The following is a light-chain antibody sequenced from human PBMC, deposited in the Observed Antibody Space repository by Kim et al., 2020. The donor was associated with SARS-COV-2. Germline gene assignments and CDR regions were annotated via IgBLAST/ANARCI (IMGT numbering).Light chain of an antibody. Sequence: VAPGKTARITCGGNNIGSNSVLWYQQKPGQAPVLVIYYNSDRPSGIPERFSGSNSGNTATLTNSRVEAGDEADYYCQVWDSSSVVFGGGTQLTVL. CDR3: QVWDSSSVV. CDR1: NIGSNS. V-gene: IGLV3-21*04. J-gene: IGLJ2*01. CDR2: YNS.